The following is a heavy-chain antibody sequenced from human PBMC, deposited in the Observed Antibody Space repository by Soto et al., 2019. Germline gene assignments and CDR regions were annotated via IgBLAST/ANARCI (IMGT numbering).Heavy chain of an antibody. D-gene: IGHD3-3*01. CDR2: INHTGGT. CDR1: GGSVNGYY. J-gene: IGHJ5*02. V-gene: IGHV4-34*01. CDR3: ATRITVFGLLIPPFDP. Sequence: SETLSLTCAVYGGSVNGYYWNWIRQPPGKGLEWIGEINHTGGTHYNPSLKSRVTMSVDTSKNQFSLRLSSETAADTAIYYCATRITVFGLLIPPFDPWGQGTQVTVSS.